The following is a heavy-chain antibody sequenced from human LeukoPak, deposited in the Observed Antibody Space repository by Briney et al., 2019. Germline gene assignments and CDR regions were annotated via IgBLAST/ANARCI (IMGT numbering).Heavy chain of an antibody. CDR3: AKIYNDNSPKRNHMRY. Sequence: PGGSLRLSCAASGFTFRSYAMSWVRQAPGKGLEWVSVISGSGGSTDYADSVKGRFTISRDNSKNTLYLQMNSLRAEDTAVYYCAKIYNDNSPKRNHMRYWGQGTLVTVSS. V-gene: IGHV3-23*01. CDR2: ISGSGGST. D-gene: IGHD3-9*01. CDR1: GFTFRSYA. J-gene: IGHJ4*02.